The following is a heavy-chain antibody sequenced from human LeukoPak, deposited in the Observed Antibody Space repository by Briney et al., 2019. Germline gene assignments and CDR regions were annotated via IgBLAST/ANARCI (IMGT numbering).Heavy chain of an antibody. D-gene: IGHD1-26*01. V-gene: IGHV4-59*01. Sequence: SETLSLTCTVSGGSIRSYFWSWIRQPPGKGQDWIGYIDYSGGTNYNPSLKSRVTISVDTSKNQFSLRLTSVTAADTAVYYCARAVGATPPSFDYWGQGTLVTVSS. CDR2: IDYSGGT. J-gene: IGHJ4*02. CDR1: GGSIRSYF. CDR3: ARAVGATPPSFDY.